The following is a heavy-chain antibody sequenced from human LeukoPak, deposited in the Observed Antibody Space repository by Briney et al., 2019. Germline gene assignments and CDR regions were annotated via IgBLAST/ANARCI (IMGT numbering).Heavy chain of an antibody. D-gene: IGHD2-8*01. CDR2: GYYSGST. Sequence: SETLSLTCTVSSGSIGSSSNYWGWIRQAPGKGLEWIGNGYYSGSTFYNPSLKSRVTISVDTSKNQFSLKLRSVTAADTAIYYCARASFNVVFGNWFDPWGQGTLVTVSS. CDR3: ARASFNVVFGNWFDP. CDR1: SGSIGSSSNY. J-gene: IGHJ5*02. V-gene: IGHV4-39*01.